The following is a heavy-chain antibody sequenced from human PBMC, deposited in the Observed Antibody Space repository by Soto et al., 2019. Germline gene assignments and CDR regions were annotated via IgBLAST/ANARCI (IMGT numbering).Heavy chain of an antibody. D-gene: IGHD2-21*02. Sequence: EVQLLESGGGLVQPGGSLRLSCAASGFTFSSYAMSWVRQAPGKGLEWVSALSGSGGSTYYADSVKGRFTISRDNSKNTLYLQMNSLRAEDTAVYYCAKDVIVVVTAMMGGYFQHWGQGTLVTVSS. J-gene: IGHJ1*01. V-gene: IGHV3-23*01. CDR1: GFTFSSYA. CDR2: LSGSGGST. CDR3: AKDVIVVVTAMMGGYFQH.